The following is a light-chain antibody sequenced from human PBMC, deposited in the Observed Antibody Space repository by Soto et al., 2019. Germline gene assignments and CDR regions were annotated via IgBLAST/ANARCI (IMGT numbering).Light chain of an antibody. Sequence: EIVLTQSPATLSLSPGERATLSCRASQSVDTFLAWYRQKPGRTPRLLIYDTSNRATGIPPRFSGSGSGTDFTLTISRLEPEDFAVYYCQVRTEWPPFMYSFGQGTKLEVK. J-gene: IGKJ2*01. V-gene: IGKV3-11*01. CDR3: QVRTEWPPFMYS. CDR1: QSVDTF. CDR2: DTS.